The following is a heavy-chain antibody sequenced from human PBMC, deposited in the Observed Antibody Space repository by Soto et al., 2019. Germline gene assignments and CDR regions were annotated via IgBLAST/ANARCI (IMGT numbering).Heavy chain of an antibody. CDR2: FDPEDGET. CDR1: GYTLTELS. CDR3: ATGGSSWPHPIDY. J-gene: IGHJ4*02. D-gene: IGHD6-13*01. V-gene: IGHV1-24*01. Sequence: ASVKVSCKVSGYTLTELSMHWVRQAPGKGLEWMGGFDPEDGETIYAQKFQGRVTMTEDTSTDTAYMELSSLRSEDSAVYYCATGGSSWPHPIDYWGQGTLVTVSS.